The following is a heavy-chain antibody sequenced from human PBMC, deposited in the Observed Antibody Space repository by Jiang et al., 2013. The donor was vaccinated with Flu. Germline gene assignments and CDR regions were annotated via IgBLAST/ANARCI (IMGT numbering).Heavy chain of an antibody. CDR2: INTNTGNP. V-gene: IGHV7-4-1*02. CDR1: TSYA. CDR3: ARAAGSSSWFYNTYGFDP. D-gene: IGHD6-13*01. J-gene: IGHJ5*02. Sequence: TSYAMNWVRQAPGQGLEWMGWINTNTGNPTYAQGFTGRFVFSLDTSVSTAYLQISSLKAEDTAVYYCARAAGSSSWFYNTYGFDPWGQGTLVTVSS.